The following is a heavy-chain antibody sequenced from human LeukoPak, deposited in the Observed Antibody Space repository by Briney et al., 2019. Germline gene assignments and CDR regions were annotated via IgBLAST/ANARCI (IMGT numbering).Heavy chain of an antibody. Sequence: GGSLRLSCVASGFTFTRYTMHWVRQAPGKGLEWVAVVLYDGSKKYYADSVKGRFTLSRDNSKNTLSLQMNTLRPDDTAVYYCVRDNYGGILDFWGQGTLVTVSS. CDR1: GFTFTRYT. D-gene: IGHD2-21*01. CDR2: VLYDGSKK. CDR3: VRDNYGGILDF. V-gene: IGHV3-30*04. J-gene: IGHJ4*02.